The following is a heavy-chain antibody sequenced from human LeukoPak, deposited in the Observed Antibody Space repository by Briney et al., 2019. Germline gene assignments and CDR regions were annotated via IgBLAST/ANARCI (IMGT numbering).Heavy chain of an antibody. CDR2: IKEDGSEK. Sequence: GGSLRLSCAASGFTFSNYWMSWVRQAPGKGLEWVANIKEDGSEKYYVDSVKGRFTISRDNAKNSLYLQMNSLRAEDTAVYYCARTIRGYWGQGTLVTVSS. V-gene: IGHV3-7*01. D-gene: IGHD3-10*01. J-gene: IGHJ4*02. CDR1: GFTFSNYW. CDR3: ARTIRGY.